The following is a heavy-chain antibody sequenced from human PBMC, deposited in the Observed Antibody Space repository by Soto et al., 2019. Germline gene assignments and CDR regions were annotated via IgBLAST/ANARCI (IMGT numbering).Heavy chain of an antibody. D-gene: IGHD5-18*01. CDR1: GFTFSSYG. CDR3: ARGRYSYGRYYYYYGMDV. J-gene: IGHJ6*02. Sequence: QVQLVESGGGVVQPGRSLRLSCAASGFTFSSYGMHWVRQAPGKGLEWVAVIWYDGSNKYYADSVKGRFTISRDNSKNTLYLQMNSLRAEDTAVYYCARGRYSYGRYYYYYGMDVWGQGTTVTVSS. V-gene: IGHV3-33*01. CDR2: IWYDGSNK.